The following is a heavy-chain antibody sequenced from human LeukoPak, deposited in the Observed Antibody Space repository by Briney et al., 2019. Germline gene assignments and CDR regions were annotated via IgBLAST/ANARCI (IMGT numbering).Heavy chain of an antibody. V-gene: IGHV3-23*01. Sequence: GGSLRLSCAASGFTFSSYFMTWVRQAPGKGLEWVSAISGSGGSTYYADSVKGRFTISRDNSKNTLYLQMNSLRAEDTAVYYCAKDRGYCSSTSCYFDYWGQGTLVTVSS. CDR1: GFTFSSYF. J-gene: IGHJ4*02. CDR2: ISGSGGST. D-gene: IGHD2-2*01. CDR3: AKDRGYCSSTSCYFDY.